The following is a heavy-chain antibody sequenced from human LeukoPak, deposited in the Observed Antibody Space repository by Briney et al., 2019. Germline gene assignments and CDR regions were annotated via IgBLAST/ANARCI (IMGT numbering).Heavy chain of an antibody. D-gene: IGHD6-13*01. J-gene: IGHJ5*02. CDR2: TYYRSKWYN. CDR1: GDRVSIKIAA. Sequence: QTVSLPCGIAGDRVSIKIAAWTWVTQSPSRGLEWLGRTYYRSKWYNEYAVSVKSRIIINPDTSKNQFSLQLKSVTPEATAVYYCAGGGAAAGTNWLDPWGQGTLVTVSS. V-gene: IGHV6-1*01. CDR3: AGGGAAAGTNWLDP.